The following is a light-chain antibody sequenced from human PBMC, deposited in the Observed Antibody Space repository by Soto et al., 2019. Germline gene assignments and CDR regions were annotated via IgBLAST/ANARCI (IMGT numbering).Light chain of an antibody. V-gene: IGKV1-27*01. CDR3: QQYGSSHT. Sequence: DIQMTQSPSSLSASVGDRVTITCRASLPISNYFAWDQQAPGKIPNLLIYAASTLQAGVPSRFSGSVSGSDFILTINRLEPEDFAVYYCQQYGSSHTFGQGTRLEIK. CDR1: LPISNY. CDR2: AAS. J-gene: IGKJ5*01.